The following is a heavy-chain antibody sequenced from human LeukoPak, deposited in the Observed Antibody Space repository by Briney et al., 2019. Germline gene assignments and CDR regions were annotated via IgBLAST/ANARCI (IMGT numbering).Heavy chain of an antibody. CDR3: AKGTDTSGRQNFDI. D-gene: IGHD3-9*01. V-gene: IGHV3-23*01. Sequence: GGSLRLSCDASGFTFTFYAMHWLRQAPGKGLEWVSSISASGAATFYADSMNGRFTISRGNAKKTVFLQMKSLRPGDTALYYCAKGTDTSGRQNFDIWGQGTLVIVSS. CDR1: GFTFTFYA. CDR2: ISASGAAT. J-gene: IGHJ4*02.